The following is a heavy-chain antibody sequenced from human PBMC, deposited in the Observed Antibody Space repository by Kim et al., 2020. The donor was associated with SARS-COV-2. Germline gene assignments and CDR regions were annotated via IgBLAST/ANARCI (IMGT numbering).Heavy chain of an antibody. CDR3: ARRAVEGDVSFDI. CDR2: ISYDGSNK. Sequence: GGSLRLSCAASGFTFSSYAMHWVRQAPGKGLEWVAVISYDGSNKYYADSVKGRFTISRDTSKTTLYLQMNSPRAEDTAVYYCARRAVEGDVSFDIWGQGTMVTVSS. CDR1: GFTFSSYA. J-gene: IGHJ3*02. V-gene: IGHV3-30*04. D-gene: IGHD1-26*01.